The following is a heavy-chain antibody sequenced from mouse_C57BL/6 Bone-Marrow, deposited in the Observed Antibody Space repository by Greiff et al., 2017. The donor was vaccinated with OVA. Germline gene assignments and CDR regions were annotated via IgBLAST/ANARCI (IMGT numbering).Heavy chain of an antibody. Sequence: VQLQQSGPELVKPGASVKLSCKASGYTFTSYDINWVKQRPGQGLEWIGWIYPRGGSTKYNEKFKGKATLTVDTSSSTAYMELHSLTSEDSAVYSSERGFYGSSDYWGQGTTLTVSS. CDR2: IYPRGGST. CDR1: GYTFTSYD. V-gene: IGHV1-85*01. J-gene: IGHJ2*01. D-gene: IGHD1-1*01. CDR3: ERGFYGSSDY.